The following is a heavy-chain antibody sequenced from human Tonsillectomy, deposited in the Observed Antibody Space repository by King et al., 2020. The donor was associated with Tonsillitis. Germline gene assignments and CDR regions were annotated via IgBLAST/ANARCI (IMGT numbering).Heavy chain of an antibody. CDR2: ISSSSSTI. D-gene: IGHD3-10*01. CDR3: ARVDCSGSGSYRRSRGRYYFDY. V-gene: IGHV3-48*01. Sequence: VQLVESGGGLVQPGGSLRLSCAASGFTFSSYSMNWVRQAPGKGLEWVSYISSSSSTIYYADSVKGRFTISRDNAKNSLYLQMNSLRAEDTAVYYCARVDCSGSGSYRRSRGRYYFDYWGQGTLVTVSS. CDR1: GFTFSSYS. J-gene: IGHJ4*02.